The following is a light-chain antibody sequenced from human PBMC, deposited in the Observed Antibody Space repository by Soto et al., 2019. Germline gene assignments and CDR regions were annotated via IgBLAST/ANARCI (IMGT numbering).Light chain of an antibody. CDR3: QPYNNLTLT. CDR1: QRISRN. CDR2: DTY. J-gene: IGKJ4*01. Sequence: DIVLTQSPGTLSLSPGERATLSCRASQRISRNYLGWYQQKPGQAPRLFIYDTYTRETGVLTRFSGSRSGAEFTLTINSLQSEDFAVYYCQPYNNLTLTFGGGTKVDIK. V-gene: IGKV3-15*01.